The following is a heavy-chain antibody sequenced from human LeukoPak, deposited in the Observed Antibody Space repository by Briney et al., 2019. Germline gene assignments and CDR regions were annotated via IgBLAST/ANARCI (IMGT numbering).Heavy chain of an antibody. Sequence: SETLSLTCTVSGGSISSGGYYWSWIRQHPGKGLEWIGYIYYSGSTYYNPSLKSRVTISVDTSENQFSLKLSSVTAADTAVYYCAVGVPAAPKDAFDIWGQGTMVTVSS. CDR1: GGSISSGGYY. CDR3: AVGVPAAPKDAFDI. V-gene: IGHV4-31*03. J-gene: IGHJ3*02. D-gene: IGHD2-2*01. CDR2: IYYSGST.